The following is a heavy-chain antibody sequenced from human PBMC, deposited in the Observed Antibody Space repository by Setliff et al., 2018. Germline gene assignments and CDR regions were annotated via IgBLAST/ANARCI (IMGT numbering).Heavy chain of an antibody. V-gene: IGHV4-61*01. J-gene: IGHJ4*02. CDR3: ARDPPGYGDSNDY. Sequence: SETLSLTCTVSGGSVGSGSYYWSWVRQPPGKGLEWIGYIYYTGSTNYNPSLKSRLTISVDTSKNQFSLKLRSVTAADTAVYYCARDPPGYGDSNDYWGQGTLVTVSS. CDR1: GGSVGSGSYY. D-gene: IGHD4-17*01. CDR2: IYYTGST.